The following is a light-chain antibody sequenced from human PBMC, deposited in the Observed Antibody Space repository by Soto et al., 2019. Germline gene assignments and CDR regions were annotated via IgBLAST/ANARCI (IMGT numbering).Light chain of an antibody. CDR2: KAS. V-gene: IGKV1-5*03. CDR3: QQYNSYSWT. Sequence: DIQMTQSPSTLSASVGDRVTITCRASQSISSWLAWYQQKPGKAPKLLIYKASSVESGVPSRFSGSGSGTEFTLTISSLQPDDSATYYCQQYNSYSWTFGQGTKVEIK. CDR1: QSISSW. J-gene: IGKJ1*01.